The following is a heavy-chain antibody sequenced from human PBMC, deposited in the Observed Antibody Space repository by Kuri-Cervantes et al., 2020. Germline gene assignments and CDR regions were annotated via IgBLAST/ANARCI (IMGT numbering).Heavy chain of an antibody. D-gene: IGHD1-1*01. Sequence: GESLKISCAASGFTFDDYGMHWVRQAPGKGLEWVAFIRYDGSNKYYADSVKGRFTISRDNSKNTLYLQMNSLRAEDTAVYYCAKELERRRNWFDPWGQGTLVTVSS. CDR2: IRYDGSNK. J-gene: IGHJ5*02. V-gene: IGHV3-30*02. CDR3: AKELERRRNWFDP. CDR1: GFTFDDYG.